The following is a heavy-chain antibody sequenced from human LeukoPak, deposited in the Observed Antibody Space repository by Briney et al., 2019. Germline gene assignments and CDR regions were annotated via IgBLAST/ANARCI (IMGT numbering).Heavy chain of an antibody. CDR3: AILWFGESFDY. D-gene: IGHD3-10*01. CDR1: GFTFDDYA. V-gene: IGHV3-9*01. CDR2: ISWSSGSI. Sequence: GRSLRLSCAASGFTFDDYAMHWVRQAPGKGLEGVSGISWSSGSIVYADSVKGRFTIPRDHAKNSLYLQMNSLRAEDTALYYCAILWFGESFDYWGQGTLVTVSS. J-gene: IGHJ4*02.